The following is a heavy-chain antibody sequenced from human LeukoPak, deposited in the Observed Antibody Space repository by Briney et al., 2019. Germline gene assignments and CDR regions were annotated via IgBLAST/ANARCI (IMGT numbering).Heavy chain of an antibody. CDR3: ARETEWLSQTPGIDY. V-gene: IGHV3-33*01. D-gene: IGHD3-3*01. J-gene: IGHJ4*02. CDR2: IWYDGSNK. Sequence: GGSLRLSCAASGFTFSSYGMHWVRQAPGKGLEWVAVIWYDGSNKYYADSVKGRFTISRDNSKNTQYLQMNSLRAEDTAVYYCARETEWLSQTPGIDYWGQGTLVTVSS. CDR1: GFTFSSYG.